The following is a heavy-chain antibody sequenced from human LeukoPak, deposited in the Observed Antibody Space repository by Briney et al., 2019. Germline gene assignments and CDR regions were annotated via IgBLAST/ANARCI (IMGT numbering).Heavy chain of an antibody. J-gene: IGHJ4*02. CDR2: INHSGST. V-gene: IGHV4-34*01. CDR1: GESFSGYY. D-gene: IGHD6-19*01. Sequence: SETLSLTCAVYGESFSGYYWSWIRQPPGKGLEWIGEINHSGSTNYNPSLKSRVTISVDTSKNQFSLKLSSVTAADTAVYYCARGRRIAVAVPFDYWGQGTLVTVSS. CDR3: ARGRRIAVAVPFDY.